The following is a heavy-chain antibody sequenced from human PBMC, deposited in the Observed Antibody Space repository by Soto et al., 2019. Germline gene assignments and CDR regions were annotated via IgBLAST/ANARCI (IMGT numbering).Heavy chain of an antibody. J-gene: IGHJ5*02. CDR1: GDSVSSNSAA. Sequence: PSQTLSLTCAISGDSVSSNSAAWNWIRQSPSRGLEWLGRTYYRSKWYNDYAVSVKSRITINPDTSKNQFSLQLNSVTPGDTAVYYCARDPEASSPYYDFWSGSIFDPWGQGTLVTVSS. CDR2: TYYRSKWYN. D-gene: IGHD3-3*01. CDR3: ARDPEASSPYYDFWSGSIFDP. V-gene: IGHV6-1*01.